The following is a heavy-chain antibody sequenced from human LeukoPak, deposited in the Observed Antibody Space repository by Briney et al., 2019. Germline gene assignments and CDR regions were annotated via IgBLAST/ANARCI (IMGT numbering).Heavy chain of an antibody. Sequence: GGSLRLSCAASGFTFSSYEMNWVRQAPGKGLEWVSYISSSGSAIYYADSVKGRSTISRDNAKNSLYLQMNSLRAEDTAVYYCASRDPIVVVVAATDYWGQGTLVTVSS. CDR3: ASRDPIVVVVAATDY. CDR2: ISSSGSAI. J-gene: IGHJ4*02. CDR1: GFTFSSYE. D-gene: IGHD2-15*01. V-gene: IGHV3-48*03.